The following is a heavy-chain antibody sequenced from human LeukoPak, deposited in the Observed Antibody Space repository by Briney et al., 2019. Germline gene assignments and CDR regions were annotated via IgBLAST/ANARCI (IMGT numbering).Heavy chain of an antibody. CDR1: GVTFSSYG. J-gene: IGHJ4*01. D-gene: IGHD2/OR15-2a*01. V-gene: IGHV3-30*18. Sequence: GGSLRLSCAASGVTFSSYGMHWVREAPGKGLEWWAVMSYDGSNKYYTDSVKGRFTISRDNSKNTLYLQMNSLRAEDTAVYYCAKVGLDPYLNVIGTNAYWGQRTLVTVSS. CDR2: MSYDGSNK. CDR3: AKVGLDPYLNVIGTNAY.